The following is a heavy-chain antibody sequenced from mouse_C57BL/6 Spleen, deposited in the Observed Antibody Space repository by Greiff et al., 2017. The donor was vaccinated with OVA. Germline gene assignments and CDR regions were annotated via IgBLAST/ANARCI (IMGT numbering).Heavy chain of an antibody. Sequence: EVKLMESGPGLVKPSQSLSLTCSVTGYSITSGYYWNWIRQFPGNKLEWMGYISYDGSNNYNPSLKNRISITRDTSKNQFFLKLNSVTTEDTATYYCASYDYSWYFDVWGTGTTVTVSS. CDR3: ASYDYSWYFDV. CDR2: ISYDGSN. CDR1: GYSITSGYY. J-gene: IGHJ1*03. D-gene: IGHD2-4*01. V-gene: IGHV3-6*01.